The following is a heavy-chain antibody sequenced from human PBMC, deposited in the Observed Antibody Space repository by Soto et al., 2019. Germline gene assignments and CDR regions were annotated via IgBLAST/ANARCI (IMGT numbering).Heavy chain of an antibody. Sequence: GESLKISCAASGFTFDDYTMHWVRQAPGKGLEWVSLISWDGGSTYYADSVKGRFTISRDNSKNSLYLQMNSMRTEDTALYYCAKDGYCSSTSCYYCYGMDVWGQGTTVTVSS. CDR3: AKDGYCSSTSCYYCYGMDV. CDR2: ISWDGGST. V-gene: IGHV3-43*01. D-gene: IGHD2-2*01. CDR1: GFTFDDYT. J-gene: IGHJ6*02.